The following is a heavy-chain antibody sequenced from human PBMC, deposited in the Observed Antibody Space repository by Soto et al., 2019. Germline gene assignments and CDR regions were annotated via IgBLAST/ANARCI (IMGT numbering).Heavy chain of an antibody. J-gene: IGHJ4*02. V-gene: IGHV4-59*08. CDR1: GGSIICYY. Sequence: SETLSLTCTVSGGSIICYYWSWIRQPPGKGLEWIGYIYYSGSTNYNPSLKSRVTISVDTSKNQFSLKLSSVTAADTAVYYCARRYSSSFDYWGQGTLVTVSS. D-gene: IGHD6-13*01. CDR2: IYYSGST. CDR3: ARRYSSSFDY.